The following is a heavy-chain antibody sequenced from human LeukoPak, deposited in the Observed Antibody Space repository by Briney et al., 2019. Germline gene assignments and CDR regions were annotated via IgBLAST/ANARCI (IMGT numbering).Heavy chain of an antibody. J-gene: IGHJ4*02. CDR1: GYTFTSYA. V-gene: IGHV1-3*01. Sequence: ASVKVSCKASGYTFTSYAMHWVRQAPGQRLEWMGWINAGNGNTKYSQKFQGRVTITRDTSASTAYMELSSLRSEDTAVYYCAVTYYYGSGSYYNGLFDYWGQGTLVTVSS. CDR2: INAGNGNT. CDR3: AVTYYYGSGSYYNGLFDY. D-gene: IGHD3-10*01.